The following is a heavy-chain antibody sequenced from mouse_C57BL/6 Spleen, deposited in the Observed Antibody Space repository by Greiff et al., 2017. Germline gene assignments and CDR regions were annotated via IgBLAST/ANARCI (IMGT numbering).Heavy chain of an antibody. CDR3: ARGYGYDG. CDR2: ISDGGSYT. V-gene: IGHV5-4*03. D-gene: IGHD2-2*01. Sequence: EVKVVESGGGLVKPGGSLKLSCAASGFTFSSYAMSWVRQTPEKRLEWVATISDGGSYTYYPDNVKGRFTISRDNAKNNLYLQMSHLKSEDTAMYYCARGYGYDGWGQGTTLTVSS. J-gene: IGHJ2*01. CDR1: GFTFSSYA.